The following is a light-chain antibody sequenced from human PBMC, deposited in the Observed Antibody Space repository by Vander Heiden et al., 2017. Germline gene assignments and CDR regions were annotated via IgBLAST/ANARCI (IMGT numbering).Light chain of an antibody. Sequence: DIQMTQSPSTLSASVGDRVTITCRASQSISSWLAWYQQKPGKAPKLLIYKASSLESGVPSRFSGSGSGTEFTLTIISLQPDDFATYYCQQDNSYRTFGQGTKVEIK. CDR2: KAS. CDR3: QQDNSYRT. V-gene: IGKV1-5*03. CDR1: QSISSW. J-gene: IGKJ1*01.